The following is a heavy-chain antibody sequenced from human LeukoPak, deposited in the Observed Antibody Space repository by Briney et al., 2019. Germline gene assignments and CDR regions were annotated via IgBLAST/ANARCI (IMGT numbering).Heavy chain of an antibody. D-gene: IGHD3-22*01. CDR2: IYYSGST. CDR3: AREMYYYDSSGYYKPEYFQH. J-gene: IGHJ1*01. V-gene: IGHV4-39*07. Sequence: PSENLSLTCTVSGGSISSSSYYWGWIRQPPGKGLEWIGSIYYSGSTYYNPSLKSRVTISVDTSKNQFSLKLSSVTAADTAVYYCAREMYYYDSSGYYKPEYFQHWGQGTLVTVSS. CDR1: GGSISSSSYY.